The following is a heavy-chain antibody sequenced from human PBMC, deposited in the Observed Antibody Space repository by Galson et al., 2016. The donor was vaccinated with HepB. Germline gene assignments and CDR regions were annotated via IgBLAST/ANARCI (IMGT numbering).Heavy chain of an antibody. Sequence: SLRLSCAASGFTFSTYWMSWVRQAPGKGLEWVANIKEDGSEKYYVDSVKGRFIISRDHAKNSLYLQMNSLRAEDTAVYYCARAYFDILTGPVGFDYWGQGTQVTVSS. CDR2: IKEDGSEK. D-gene: IGHD3-9*01. CDR3: ARAYFDILTGPVGFDY. CDR1: GFTFSTYW. J-gene: IGHJ4*02. V-gene: IGHV3-7*03.